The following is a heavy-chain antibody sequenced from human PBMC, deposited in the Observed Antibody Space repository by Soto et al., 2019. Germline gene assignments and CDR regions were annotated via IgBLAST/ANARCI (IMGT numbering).Heavy chain of an antibody. Sequence: SQTLSLTCAISGDSVSSNSAAWSWIRQSPSRGLEWLGRTYYRSRWYNDYAVSVKSRITINPDTSKNQFSLQLNSVTPEDTAVYYCARDHTFYDILSGFSSKRIDPWGQGALVTVSS. CDR1: GDSVSSNSAA. D-gene: IGHD3-9*01. J-gene: IGHJ5*02. CDR3: ARDHTFYDILSGFSSKRIDP. CDR2: TYYRSRWYN. V-gene: IGHV6-1*01.